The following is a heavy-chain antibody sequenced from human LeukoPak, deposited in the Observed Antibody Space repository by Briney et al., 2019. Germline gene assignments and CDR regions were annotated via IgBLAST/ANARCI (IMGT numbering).Heavy chain of an antibody. D-gene: IGHD3-16*01. CDR2: INASGGST. J-gene: IGHJ6*02. V-gene: IGHV1-46*01. Sequence: ASVKVSCKASGYTFTSYYMHWVRQAPGQGLEWMGIINASGGSTSYAQKFQGRVTMTRDTSTSTVYMELSSLRSEDTAVYYCARAGMITFGGIGTMDVWGQGTTVTVSS. CDR3: ARAGMITFGGIGTMDV. CDR1: GYTFTSYY.